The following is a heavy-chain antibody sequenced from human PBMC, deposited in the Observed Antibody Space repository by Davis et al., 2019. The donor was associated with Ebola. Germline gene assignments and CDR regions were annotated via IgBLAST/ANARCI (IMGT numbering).Heavy chain of an antibody. J-gene: IGHJ4*02. CDR1: GFTFSDYY. D-gene: IGHD1-14*01. Sequence: GESLKISCAASGFTFSDYYMRWIRQAPGKGLEWVSYIDSSGTNILYVDSVKGRFTISKDNAKNSLFLQMNSLRDEDTAVYYCARDRNWAFDYWGQGTLVTVSS. V-gene: IGHV3-11*04. CDR3: ARDRNWAFDY. CDR2: IDSSGTNI.